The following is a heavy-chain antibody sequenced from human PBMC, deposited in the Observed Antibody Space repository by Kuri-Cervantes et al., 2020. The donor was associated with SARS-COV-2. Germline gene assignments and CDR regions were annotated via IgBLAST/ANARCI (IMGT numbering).Heavy chain of an antibody. CDR3: ARLGGGQ. CDR2: IYYSGST. CDR1: GGSISSSSYY. D-gene: IGHD3-10*01. V-gene: IGHV4-39*01. Sequence: ESLKISCTVSGGSISSSSYYWGWIRQPPGKGLEWIGSIYYSGSTYYNPSLKSRVTISVDTSKNQFSLKLSSVTAADTAVYYCARLGGGQWGQGTLVTGSS. J-gene: IGHJ4*02.